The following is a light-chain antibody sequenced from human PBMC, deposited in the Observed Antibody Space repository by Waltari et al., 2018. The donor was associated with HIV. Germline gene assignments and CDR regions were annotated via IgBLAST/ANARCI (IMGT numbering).Light chain of an antibody. CDR3: QVWDSDAYV. CDR1: HIGSKK. Sequence: SYVLTQPPSVSVAPGQTATLTCSGNHIGSKKVHWYQQRPGQAPVLGINLDKQRPSGIPERFSGSNSGGSAALTITEVEAGDEADYYCQVWDSDAYVFGPGTRLTV. J-gene: IGLJ1*01. V-gene: IGLV3-21*01. CDR2: LDK.